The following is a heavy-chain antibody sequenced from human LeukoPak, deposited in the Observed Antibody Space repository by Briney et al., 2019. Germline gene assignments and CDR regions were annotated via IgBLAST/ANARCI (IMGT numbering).Heavy chain of an antibody. CDR2: MNPNSGNT. CDR3: ARSSTIFGVVIMNY. Sequence: GASVKVSCKASGYTFTSYDINWVRQATGQGLEWMGWMNPNSGNTGYAQKFQGRVTMTRNTSISTAYMELSSLRSEDTAVYYCARSSTIFGVVIMNYWSQGTLVTVSS. J-gene: IGHJ4*02. V-gene: IGHV1-8*01. D-gene: IGHD3-3*01. CDR1: GYTFTSYD.